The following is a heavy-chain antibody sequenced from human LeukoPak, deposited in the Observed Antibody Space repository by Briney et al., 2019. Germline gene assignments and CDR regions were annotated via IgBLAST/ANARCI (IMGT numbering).Heavy chain of an antibody. Sequence: GESLSPARALSGLKLASDFMSCVRPSPPKERAWIQAISGSGSSTYYADSVKGRFTISRDNYKNTLYLQMNSLRAEDTAVYYCAKDPRITMILEDDYWGQGTLVTVSS. D-gene: IGHD3-22*01. J-gene: IGHJ4*02. CDR2: ISGSGSST. V-gene: IGHV3-23*01. CDR1: GLKLASDF. CDR3: AKDPRITMILEDDY.